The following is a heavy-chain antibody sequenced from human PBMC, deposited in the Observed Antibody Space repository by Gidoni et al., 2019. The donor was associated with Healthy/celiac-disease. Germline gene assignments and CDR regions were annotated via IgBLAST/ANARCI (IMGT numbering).Heavy chain of an antibody. Sequence: QVQLVQPGAEVTKPVASVKVSCQASGYTFTSYGLSWVRQAPGQGLEWMGWISAYNGNTNYAQKLQCRGTMTTDTSTSTAYLELRSLRSDDTAVYYCARDDPMITFGGVIVEVSPPPRENAFDIWGQGTMVTVSS. V-gene: IGHV1-18*01. CDR1: GYTFTSYG. CDR3: ARDDPMITFGGVIVEVSPPPRENAFDI. D-gene: IGHD3-16*02. CDR2: ISAYNGNT. J-gene: IGHJ3*02.